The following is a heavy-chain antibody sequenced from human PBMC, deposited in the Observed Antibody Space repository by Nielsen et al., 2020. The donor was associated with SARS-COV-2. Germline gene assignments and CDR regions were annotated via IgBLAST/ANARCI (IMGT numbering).Heavy chain of an antibody. J-gene: IGHJ4*02. CDR1: GFTFSRYT. V-gene: IGHV3-21*04. CDR3: AKDPYSSWLGQFDY. CDR2: ITSSSSYI. Sequence: GESLKISCAASGFTFSRYTMNWVRQAPGKGLEWVSSITSSSSYIYYADSVKGRFTISRDNSKNTLYLQMNSLRAEDTAVYYCAKDPYSSWLGQFDYWGQGTLVTVSS. D-gene: IGHD6-13*01.